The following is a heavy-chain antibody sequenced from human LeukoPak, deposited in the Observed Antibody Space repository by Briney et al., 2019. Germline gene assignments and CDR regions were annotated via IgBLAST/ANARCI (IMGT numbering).Heavy chain of an antibody. CDR2: IRGDENEI. D-gene: IGHD3-10*01. V-gene: IGHV3-74*01. J-gene: IGHJ4*02. CDR1: GFTFSGSA. CDR3: ARGHVPGSTRHWDF. Sequence: GGSLRLSCAASGFTFSGSAMHWVRQVPGKGLVWVARIRGDENEIDYADSVKGRFTISGDNAKNTLYLQMNSLRVEDTAVYFCARGHVPGSTRHWDFWGQGTLVTVSS.